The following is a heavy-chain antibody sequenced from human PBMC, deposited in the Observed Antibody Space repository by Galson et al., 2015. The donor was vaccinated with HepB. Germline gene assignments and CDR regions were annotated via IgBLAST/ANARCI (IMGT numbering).Heavy chain of an antibody. CDR3: ASTAWSDYDLKYFQH. J-gene: IGHJ1*01. Sequence: SETLSLTCSVSGVSVNSHLYYWSWIRQPPGKGLEWIGYIYYNGGTNYNPSLRSRVTISLGTSKNQFSLSLTSMTAADTAVYYCASTAWSDYDLKYFQHWGQGTLVTVSS. D-gene: IGHD3-3*01. V-gene: IGHV4-61*01. CDR2: IYYNGGT. CDR1: GVSVNSHLYY.